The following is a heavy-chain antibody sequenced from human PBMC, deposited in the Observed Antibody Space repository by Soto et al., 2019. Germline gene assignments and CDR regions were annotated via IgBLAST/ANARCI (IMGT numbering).Heavy chain of an antibody. Sequence: QVQLVESGGGVGQPGRSLRLSCAASGFTFISYAMHWVRQAPGKGLEWVAVISFDGSTEYYADSVKGRFTISRDNSKNTVYLQMNSLRSEDTAVYYCARSRHGSGSYTHFYYGLDVWGHGTTVTVSS. CDR3: ARSRHGSGSYTHFYYGLDV. V-gene: IGHV3-30-3*01. CDR1: GFTFISYA. D-gene: IGHD3-10*01. CDR2: ISFDGSTE. J-gene: IGHJ6*02.